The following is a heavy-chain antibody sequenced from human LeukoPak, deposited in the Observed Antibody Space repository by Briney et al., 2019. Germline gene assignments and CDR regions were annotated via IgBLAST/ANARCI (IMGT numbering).Heavy chain of an antibody. J-gene: IGHJ4*02. CDR1: GYTFTSYD. CDR2: INPSGGST. CDR3: ARADYEGPFDY. Sequence: ASVKVSCKASGYTFTSYDINWVRQAPGQGLEWMGIINPSGGSTSYAQKFQGRVTMTRDTSTSTVYMELSSLRSEDTAVYYCARADYEGPFDYWGQGTLVTVSS. D-gene: IGHD3-22*01. V-gene: IGHV1-46*01.